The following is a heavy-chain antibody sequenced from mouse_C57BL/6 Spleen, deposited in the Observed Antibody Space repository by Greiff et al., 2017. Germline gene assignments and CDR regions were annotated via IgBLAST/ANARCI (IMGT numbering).Heavy chain of an antibody. CDR3: ARGETYYFSY. V-gene: IGHV14-2*01. CDR1: GFNIKDYY. J-gene: IGHJ2*01. CDR2: IDPEGGET. Sequence: VQLQQSGAELVKPGASVKLSCTASGFNIKDYYMHWVKQRTEQGLEWIGRIDPEGGETKYAPTCQGKATITADASSNTAYLQLSSLTSEDTAVYYCARGETYYFSYWGQGITLTVSA.